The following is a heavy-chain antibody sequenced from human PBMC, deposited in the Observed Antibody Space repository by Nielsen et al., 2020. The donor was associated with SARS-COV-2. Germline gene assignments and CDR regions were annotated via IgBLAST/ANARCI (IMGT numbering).Heavy chain of an antibody. Sequence: GESLKISCAASGFTFSNYWMSWVRQAPGKGLEWVANIKQDGSEKYYVDSVKGRFTISRDNAKNSLYLQMNSLRAEDTAVYYCARGDRGRYYYYYYGMDVWGQGTTVTVSS. CDR1: GFTFSNYW. V-gene: IGHV3-7*01. CDR2: IKQDGSEK. J-gene: IGHJ6*02. CDR3: ARGDRGRYYYYYYGMDV.